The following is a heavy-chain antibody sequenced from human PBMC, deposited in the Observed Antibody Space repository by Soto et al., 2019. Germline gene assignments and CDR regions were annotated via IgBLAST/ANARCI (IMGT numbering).Heavy chain of an antibody. CDR3: ARDHGGSTWFVGVYYFFGMDV. Sequence: EVQLVESGGDLVQPGRSLRLSCAASGLIFSDYTMTWVRQAPGRGLEFVSHISSSGDAIFYAESVKGRFTVSRDNAKNSLYLQMNSLRDDDTAVYFCARDHGGSTWFVGVYYFFGMDVWGQGTAVTVSS. CDR1: GLIFSDYT. J-gene: IGHJ6*02. V-gene: IGHV3-48*02. CDR2: ISSSGDAI. D-gene: IGHD6-13*01.